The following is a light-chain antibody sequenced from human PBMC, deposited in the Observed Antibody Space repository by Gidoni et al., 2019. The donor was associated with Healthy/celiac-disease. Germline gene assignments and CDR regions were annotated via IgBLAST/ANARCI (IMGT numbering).Light chain of an antibody. CDR1: QSVLYSSNNKNY. Sequence: DIVLTQPPDSLAVSLGERATINCKSSQSVLYSSNNKNYLAWYQQKPGQPPKLLIYWASTRESGVPDRFSGSGSGTDFTLTISSLQAEDVAVYYCQQYYSTPLTFGPXTKVDIK. CDR2: WAS. V-gene: IGKV4-1*01. J-gene: IGKJ3*01. CDR3: QQYYSTPLT.